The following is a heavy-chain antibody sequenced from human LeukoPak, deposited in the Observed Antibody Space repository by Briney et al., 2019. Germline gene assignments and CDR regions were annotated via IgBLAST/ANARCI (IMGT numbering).Heavy chain of an antibody. D-gene: IGHD5-12*01. V-gene: IGHV3-23*01. CDR3: AKDYSGYDSGFDP. CDR1: GFTFSSYA. CDR2: ISGSGGST. Sequence: GGSLRLSCAASGFTFSSYAMSWIRQAPGKGLEWVSAISGSGGSTYYAASVKGRFTISRDNSKNSLYLQMNSLRAEDTAVYYCAKDYSGYDSGFDPWGQGTLVTVSS. J-gene: IGHJ5*02.